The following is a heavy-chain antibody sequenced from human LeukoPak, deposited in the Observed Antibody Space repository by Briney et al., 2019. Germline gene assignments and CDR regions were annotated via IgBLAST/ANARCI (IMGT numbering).Heavy chain of an antibody. CDR2: IIPIFGTA. CDR1: GGTFSSYA. V-gene: IGHV1-69*13. J-gene: IGHJ4*02. D-gene: IGHD6-13*01. CDR3: ARDDGRSSSWYYFDY. Sequence: SVKGSCKASGGTFSSYAISWVRQAPGQGLEWMGGIIPIFGTANYAQKFQGRVTITADESTSTAYMELSSLRSEDTAVYYCARDDGRSSSWYYFDYWGQGTLVTVSS.